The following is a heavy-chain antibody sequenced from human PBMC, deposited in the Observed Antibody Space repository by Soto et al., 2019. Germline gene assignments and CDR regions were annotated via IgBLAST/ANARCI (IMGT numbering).Heavy chain of an antibody. CDR1: GDSISSSNW. Sequence: QVQLQESGPGLVKPSGTLSLTCAVSGDSISSSNWWTWVRQPPGKGLEWIGEIYHSGSTNYNPSLKSRVTRSVDKSKNQFSLKLSSVTAADTAVYYCASHSGYSFGFDYWGQGTLVTVSS. CDR2: IYHSGST. CDR3: ASHSGYSFGFDY. J-gene: IGHJ4*02. V-gene: IGHV4-4*02. D-gene: IGHD5-18*01.